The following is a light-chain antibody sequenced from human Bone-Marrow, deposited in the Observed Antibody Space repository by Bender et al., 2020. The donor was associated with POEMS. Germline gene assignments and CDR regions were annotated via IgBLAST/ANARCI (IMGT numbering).Light chain of an antibody. CDR3: SSFTTSNTWV. Sequence: QSALTQPASVSGSPGQSITISCTGTSSDIGAYNYVSWYQQHPGKAPKVMIYDVSDRASGVSNRFSGSKSANTASPTISGLQAEDEADYYCSSFTTSNTWVFGGGTKLTVL. CDR2: DVS. V-gene: IGLV2-14*03. J-gene: IGLJ3*02. CDR1: SSDIGAYNY.